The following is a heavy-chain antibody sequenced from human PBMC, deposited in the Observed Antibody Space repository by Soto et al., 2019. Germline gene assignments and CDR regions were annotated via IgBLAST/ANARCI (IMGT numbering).Heavy chain of an antibody. V-gene: IGHV1-8*01. J-gene: IGHJ6*02. CDR2: MNPNSGNT. CDR1: GYTFTSYD. CDR3: ARAPATAIGMDV. Sequence: ASVKVSCKASGYTFTSYDINWVRQATGQGLEWMGWMNPNSGNTGYAQKFQGRVTMTRNTSISTAYMELSSLRSEDTAVYYCARAPATAIGMDVWGQGTTVTVSS. D-gene: IGHD2-21*02.